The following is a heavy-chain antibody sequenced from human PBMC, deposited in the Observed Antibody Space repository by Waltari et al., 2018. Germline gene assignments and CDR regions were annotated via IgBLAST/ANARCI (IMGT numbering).Heavy chain of an antibody. D-gene: IGHD3-9*01. V-gene: IGHV3-33*01. CDR3: ARDLGFDWLLRYYYYGMDV. Sequence: QVQLVESGGGVVQPGRSLRLSCAASGFTFSSYGMHWVRQAPGKGLEWVAVIWYDGSNKYYADSVKGRFTISRDNSKNTLYLQMNSLRAEDTAVYYCARDLGFDWLLRYYYYGMDVWGQGTTVTVSS. J-gene: IGHJ6*02. CDR2: IWYDGSNK. CDR1: GFTFSSYG.